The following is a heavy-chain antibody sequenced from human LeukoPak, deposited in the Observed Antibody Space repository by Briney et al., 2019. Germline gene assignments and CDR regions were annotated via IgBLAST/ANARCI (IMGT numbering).Heavy chain of an antibody. D-gene: IGHD3-22*01. CDR3: ARDPHSSGYYYSDY. J-gene: IGHJ4*02. CDR2: IYTSGST. CDR1: GGSISSYY. Sequence: SETLSLTCTVSGGSISSYYWSWIRQPAGKGLEWIGRIYTSGSTNYNPSLKSRVTMSVDTSKNQFSLKLSSVTAADTAVYYCARDPHSSGYYYSDYWGQETLGTVSS. V-gene: IGHV4-4*07.